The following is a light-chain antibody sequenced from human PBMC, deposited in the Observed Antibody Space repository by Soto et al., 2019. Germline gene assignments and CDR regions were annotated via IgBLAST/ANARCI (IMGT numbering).Light chain of an antibody. CDR2: GNS. V-gene: IGLV1-40*01. CDR3: QSYDSSLSGRVV. Sequence: QSVLTQPPSVSAAPGQKVTISCAGSGSNVGNHYVSWYQQLPGTAPKLLIYGNSNRPSGVPDRFSGSKSGTSASLAITGLQAEDEADYYCQSYDSSLSGRVVFGGGTKLTVL. J-gene: IGLJ2*01. CDR1: GSNVGNHY.